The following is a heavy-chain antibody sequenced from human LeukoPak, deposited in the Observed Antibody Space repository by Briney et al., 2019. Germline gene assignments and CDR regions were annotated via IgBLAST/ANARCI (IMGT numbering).Heavy chain of an antibody. J-gene: IGHJ5*02. D-gene: IGHD6-13*01. CDR3: ARAPESSHIAGNWFDP. CDR1: GGSISSSSYY. Sequence: SETLSLTCTVSGGSISSSSYYWSWTRQPPGKGLEWIGYIYYSGSTNYNPSLKSRVTISVDTSKNQFSLKLSSVTAADTAVYYCARAPESSHIAGNWFDPWGQGTLVTVSS. CDR2: IYYSGST. V-gene: IGHV4-61*01.